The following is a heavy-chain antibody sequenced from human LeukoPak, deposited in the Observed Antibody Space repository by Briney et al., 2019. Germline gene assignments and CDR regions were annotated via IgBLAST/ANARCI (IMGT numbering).Heavy chain of an antibody. CDR1: GGSISSYY. Sequence: SETLSLTCTVSGGSISSYYWSWIRQPPGKGLEWIGYIYYSGSTNYNPSLKSRVTISVDTSKNQFSLKLSSVTAADTAVYYCARFNVKYDFWSGYSAYGMDVWGQGTTVTVSS. CDR2: IYYSGST. D-gene: IGHD3-3*01. J-gene: IGHJ6*02. CDR3: ARFNVKYDFWSGYSAYGMDV. V-gene: IGHV4-59*01.